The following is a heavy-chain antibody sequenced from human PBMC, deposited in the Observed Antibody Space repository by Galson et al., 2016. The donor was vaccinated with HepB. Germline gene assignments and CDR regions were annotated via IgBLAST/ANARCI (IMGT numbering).Heavy chain of an antibody. D-gene: IGHD6-13*01. CDR3: ARTPASAGIDF. V-gene: IGHV2-5*02. CDR1: GFSLSTSGVG. Sequence: PALVKPTQTLTLTCTFSGFSLSTSGVGVGWIRQPPGKALEWLALIYWDDDKRYSPSLKSRLTITKDTSKNQVVLTLTNMDPVDTATYYCARTPASAGIDFWGQGTLVIVSS. J-gene: IGHJ4*02. CDR2: IYWDDDK.